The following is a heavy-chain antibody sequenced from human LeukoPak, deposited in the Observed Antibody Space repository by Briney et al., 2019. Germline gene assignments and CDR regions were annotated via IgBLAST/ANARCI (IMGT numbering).Heavy chain of an antibody. CDR1: GGTFSSYA. J-gene: IGHJ4*02. CDR3: ATEYYYDSSGYYYGDY. Sequence: GASVKVSCKASGGTFSSYAISWVRQAPGQGLEWMGIINPSGGSTSYAQKFQGRVTMTRDTSTSTVYMELSSLRSEDTAVYYCATEYYYDSSGYYYGDYWGQGTLVTVSS. CDR2: INPSGGST. D-gene: IGHD3-22*01. V-gene: IGHV1-46*01.